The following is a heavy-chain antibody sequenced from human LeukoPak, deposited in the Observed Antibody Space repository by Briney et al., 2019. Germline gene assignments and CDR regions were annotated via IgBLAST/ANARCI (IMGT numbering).Heavy chain of an antibody. CDR1: AFTFSSYA. Sequence: GRSLRLSCAASAFTFSSYAMHWVRQAPGKGLEWVAFISYDGSNKYYADSVKGRFTISRDNSKNTLYLQMNSLRAEDTAVYYCARDGTAGVVVDAFDIWGQGTMVTVSS. D-gene: IGHD2-15*01. CDR2: ISYDGSNK. V-gene: IGHV3-30-3*01. CDR3: ARDGTAGVVVDAFDI. J-gene: IGHJ3*02.